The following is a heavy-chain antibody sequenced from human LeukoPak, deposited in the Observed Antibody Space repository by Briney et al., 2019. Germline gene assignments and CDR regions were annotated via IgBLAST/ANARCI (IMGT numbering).Heavy chain of an antibody. CDR3: TTVTLRPVGL. Sequence: GGSLRLSCAASGFSFTNAWMSWVRQAPGKGLEWVGRIKSKTDGGTIDYAAPVKGRFTISRDDSKNTLFLQMNSLKIEDTAVYYCTTVTLRPVGLWGQGTLVTVTS. V-gene: IGHV3-15*05. D-gene: IGHD3-10*01. J-gene: IGHJ4*02. CDR2: IKSKTDGGTI. CDR1: GFSFTNAW.